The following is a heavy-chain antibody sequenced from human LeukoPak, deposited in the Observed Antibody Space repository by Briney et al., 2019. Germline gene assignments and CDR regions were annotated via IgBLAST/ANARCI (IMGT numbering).Heavy chain of an antibody. D-gene: IGHD2-15*01. J-gene: IGHJ6*02. Sequence: GSLRLSCAASGFTFSSYGMHWVRQAPGKGLEWVAVISYDGSNKYYADSVKGRFTISRDNSKNTLYLQMNSLRAEDTAVYYCARDIVMVVGSFYYGMDVWGQGTTVTVSS. CDR3: ARDIVMVVGSFYYGMDV. CDR2: ISYDGSNK. V-gene: IGHV3-30*03. CDR1: GFTFSSYG.